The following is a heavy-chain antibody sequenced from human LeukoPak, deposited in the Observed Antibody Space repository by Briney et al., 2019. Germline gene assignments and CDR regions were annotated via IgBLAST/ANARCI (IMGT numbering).Heavy chain of an antibody. V-gene: IGHV1-18*01. Sequence: ASVKVSCKASGYTFTTHGIAWARQAPGQGLEWMGWISAHNGNTNYAQSLQGRVTMSTDTSTNTAYMELRSLRSDDTAVYYCARDEYFDLWGRGNLCPVSS. CDR1: GYTFTTHG. CDR2: ISAHNGNT. J-gene: IGHJ2*01. CDR3: ARDEYFDL.